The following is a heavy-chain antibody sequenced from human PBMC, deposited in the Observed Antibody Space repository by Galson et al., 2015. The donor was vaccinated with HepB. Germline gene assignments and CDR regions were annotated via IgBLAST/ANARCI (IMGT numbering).Heavy chain of an antibody. CDR3: ARVKRYGSESYYYGMDV. J-gene: IGHJ6*02. V-gene: IGHV1-2*06. CDR2: INPNNGGT. CDR1: GYISSGFY. Sequence: SVKVSCKASGYISSGFYMNWVRQAPGQGLEWMGRINPNNGGTNYAQKFQGRVTMTRDTSISTAYMELSRLRSDDTAVYYCARVKRYGSESYYYGMDVWGQGTTVTVSS. D-gene: IGHD3-10*01.